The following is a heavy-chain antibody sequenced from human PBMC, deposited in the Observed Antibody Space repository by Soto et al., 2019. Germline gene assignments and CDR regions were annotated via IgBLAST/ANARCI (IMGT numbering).Heavy chain of an antibody. J-gene: IGHJ4*02. Sequence: QVQLVESGGGVVQPGRSKRLSCAASGFTFNSYGMHWVRQAPGKGLEWVALISYDGNNKYYADSVKGRFTISRDNSKNTLFLQMNSLRAEDTAVYYCAKDLMAVAEYYFHYWGQGTLVTVSS. V-gene: IGHV3-30*18. CDR1: GFTFNSYG. CDR2: ISYDGNNK. CDR3: AKDLMAVAEYYFHY. D-gene: IGHD6-19*01.